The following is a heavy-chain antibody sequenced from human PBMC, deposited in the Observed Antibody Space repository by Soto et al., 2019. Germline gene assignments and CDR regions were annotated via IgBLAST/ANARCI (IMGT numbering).Heavy chain of an antibody. CDR1: GFTISHDY. CDR2: ISSVGTTT. D-gene: IGHD3-10*01. Sequence: PWGSLRLSCAASGFTISHDYMSWICKAPGKGLEWVSYISSVGTTTYYADSVKGRFSIIMDDANKSRYLQMNSLRAADTAVYFCAKDQEGSGSHWLGYNYYGMDVWGQGTTVTVSS. CDR3: AKDQEGSGSHWLGYNYYGMDV. V-gene: IGHV3-11*01. J-gene: IGHJ6*02.